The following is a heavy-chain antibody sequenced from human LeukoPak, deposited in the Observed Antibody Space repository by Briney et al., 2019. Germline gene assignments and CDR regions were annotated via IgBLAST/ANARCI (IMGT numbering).Heavy chain of an antibody. CDR1: GGSISSYY. Sequence: SETLSLTCTVSGGSISSYYWGWIRQPPEKGLEWIGYIYYSGSTNYNPSLKSRVTILVDRSKNQFSLNLTSVTAADTAVYYCARAMYPGNYYADALNIWGEGTMVTGS. V-gene: IGHV4-59*01. CDR2: IYYSGST. CDR3: ARAMYPGNYYADALNI. D-gene: IGHD3-10*01. J-gene: IGHJ3*02.